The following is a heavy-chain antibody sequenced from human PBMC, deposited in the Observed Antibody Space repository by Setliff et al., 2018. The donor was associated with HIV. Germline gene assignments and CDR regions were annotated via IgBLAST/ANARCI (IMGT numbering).Heavy chain of an antibody. CDR3: ARNGYYHFWSGSVNWFDP. Sequence: SETLSLTCTVSGGSISSSTYYWGWIRQPPGKGLEWIGSIYYSGDTYYSPSLKSRVTISVDTSQNQFSLRVKSVTAADTAVYYCARNGYYHFWSGSVNWFDPWGQGTLVTVSS. V-gene: IGHV4-39*01. CDR1: GGSISSSTYY. CDR2: IYYSGDT. D-gene: IGHD3-3*01. J-gene: IGHJ5*02.